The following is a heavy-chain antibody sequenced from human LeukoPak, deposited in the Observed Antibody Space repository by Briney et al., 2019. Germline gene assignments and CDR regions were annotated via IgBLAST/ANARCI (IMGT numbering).Heavy chain of an antibody. CDR1: GGSFSGYY. CDR3: ARGVKRGYSYGSYRWFDP. D-gene: IGHD5-18*01. CDR2: IYYSGST. J-gene: IGHJ5*02. V-gene: IGHV4-59*01. Sequence: SETLSLTCAVYGGSFSGYYWSWIRQPPGKGLEWIGYIYYSGSTNYNPSLKSRVTISEDTSKNQFSLKLSSVTAAETAVYYCARGVKRGYSYGSYRWFDPWGQGTLVTVSS.